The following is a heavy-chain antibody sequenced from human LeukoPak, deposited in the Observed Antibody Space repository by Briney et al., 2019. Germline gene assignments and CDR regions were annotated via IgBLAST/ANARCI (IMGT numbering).Heavy chain of an antibody. CDR2: ISAYNGNT. D-gene: IGHD1-26*01. V-gene: IGHV1-18*01. J-gene: IGHJ6*02. Sequence: GASVKVSCKASGYTFTSYGISWVRQAPGQGLEWMGWISAYNGNTNYAQKLQGRVTMTTDTSTSTACMELRSLRSDDTAVYYCARYSSGSSFPYYYYGMDVWGQGTTVTVSS. CDR3: ARYSSGSSFPYYYYGMDV. CDR1: GYTFTSYG.